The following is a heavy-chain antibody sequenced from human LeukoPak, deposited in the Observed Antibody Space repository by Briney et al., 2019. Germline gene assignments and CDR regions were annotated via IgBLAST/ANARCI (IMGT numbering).Heavy chain of an antibody. V-gene: IGHV1-46*01. Sequence: ASVKVSCQASGYTFTSGYIHWVRQAPGQGLEWMGMINCDGGSTDYPQKFQGRVTMTTDTSTSTVYMELSSLTSEDMAVFYCGRHLSGYHPGGIDYWGQGTLVIVSS. D-gene: IGHD3-9*01. CDR1: GYTFTSGY. J-gene: IGHJ4*02. CDR3: GRHLSGYHPGGIDY. CDR2: INCDGGST.